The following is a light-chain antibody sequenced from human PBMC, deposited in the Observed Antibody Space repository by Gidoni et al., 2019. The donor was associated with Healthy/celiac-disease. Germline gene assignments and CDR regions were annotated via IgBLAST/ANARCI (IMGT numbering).Light chain of an antibody. CDR3: GTWDSSLSAI. V-gene: IGLV1-51*02. CDR1: SSNIGNNY. J-gene: IGLJ2*01. CDR2: ENN. Sequence: QSVLTQPPSVSLAPGQKVTISCSGSSSNIGNNYVSWYQQLPGTAPKLLIYENNKRPSGIPDRFAGSKSGTSATLGITGRQTGDEADYYCGTWDSSLSAIFGGGTKLTVL.